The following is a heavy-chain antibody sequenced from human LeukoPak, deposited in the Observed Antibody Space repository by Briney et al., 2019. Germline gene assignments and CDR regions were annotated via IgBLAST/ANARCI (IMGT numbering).Heavy chain of an antibody. CDR2: ISGSGGST. Sequence: GSLRLSCAASGFTFSSYAMSWVRQAPGKGLEWVSGISGSGGSTYYADSVKGRFTISRDNSKNTLYLQMNSLRAEDTAVYYCAKGPPYYDFWSGYYQLDYWGQGTLVTVSS. CDR3: AKGPPYYDFWSGYYQLDY. J-gene: IGHJ4*02. D-gene: IGHD3-3*01. V-gene: IGHV3-23*01. CDR1: GFTFSSYA.